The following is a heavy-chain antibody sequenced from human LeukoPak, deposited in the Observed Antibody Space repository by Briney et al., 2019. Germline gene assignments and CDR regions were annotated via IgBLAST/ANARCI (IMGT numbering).Heavy chain of an antibody. CDR1: GGSFSGYY. CDR3: ARGSYCSSTSCYYYYYYMDV. CDR2: INHSGST. D-gene: IGHD2-2*01. J-gene: IGHJ6*03. V-gene: IGHV4-34*01. Sequence: SETLSLTCAVYGGSFSGYYWSWIRQPPGKGLEWIGEINHSGSTNYNPSLKSRVAMSVDTSKNQFSLKLSSVTAADTAVYYCARGSYCSSTSCYYYYYYMDVWGKGTTVTVSS.